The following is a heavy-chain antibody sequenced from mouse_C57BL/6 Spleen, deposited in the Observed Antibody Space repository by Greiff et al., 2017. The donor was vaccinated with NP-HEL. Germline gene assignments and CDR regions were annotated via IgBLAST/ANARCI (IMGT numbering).Heavy chain of an antibody. D-gene: IGHD1-1*01. V-gene: IGHV5-15*04. CDR1: GFTFSDYG. CDR2: ISNLAYSI. J-gene: IGHJ4*01. Sequence: EVKLEESGGGLVQPGGSLKLSCAASGFTFSDYGMAWVRQAPRKGPEWVAFISNLAYSIYYADTVTGRFTISRENAKNTLYLEMSSLRSEGTAMYYCAIQDYGSSFYAMDYWGQGTSVTVSS. CDR3: AIQDYGSSFYAMDY.